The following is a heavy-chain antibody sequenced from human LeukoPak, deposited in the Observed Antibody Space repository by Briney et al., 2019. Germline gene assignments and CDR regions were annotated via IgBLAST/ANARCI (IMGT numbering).Heavy chain of an antibody. V-gene: IGHV4-30-4*01. CDR3: ALSTYYDILTGYDY. J-gene: IGHJ4*02. CDR1: GGSISSGDYY. CDR2: IYYSGST. D-gene: IGHD3-9*01. Sequence: SQTLSLTCTVSGGSISSGDYYWSWIRQPPGKGLEWIGYIYYSGSTYYNPSLKSRVTISVDTSKNQFSLKLSSVTATDTAVYYCALSTYYDILTGYDYWGQGTLVTVSS.